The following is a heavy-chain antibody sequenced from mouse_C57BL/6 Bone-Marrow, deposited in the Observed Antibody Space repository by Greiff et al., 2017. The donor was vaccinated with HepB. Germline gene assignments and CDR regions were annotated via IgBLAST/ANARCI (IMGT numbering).Heavy chain of an antibody. CDR1: GFSLTSYG. D-gene: IGHD2-1*01. CDR2: IWSDGST. V-gene: IGHV2-6*03. Sequence: QVQLKESGPGLVAPSQSLSITCTVSGFSLTSYGVHCVRQPPGKGLEWLVVIWSDGSTTYNSALKSRLSISKDNSKSQVFLKMNSLQTDDTAMYYCARFNYPYYAMDYWGQGTSVTVSS. J-gene: IGHJ4*01. CDR3: ARFNYPYYAMDY.